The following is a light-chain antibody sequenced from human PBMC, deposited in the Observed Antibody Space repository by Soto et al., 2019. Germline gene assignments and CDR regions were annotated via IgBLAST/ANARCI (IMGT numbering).Light chain of an antibody. CDR1: NSDVGGYNF. CDR3: SSYTSSSIPYV. CDR2: DVS. J-gene: IGLJ1*01. V-gene: IGLV2-14*01. Sequence: QSALTQPASVSGSPGQSITISCTGTNSDVGGYNFVYWYQQHPGKAPKLMIYDVSNRPSGVSTRFSGSKSGNTASLNISGLQAEDEADYYCSSYTSSSIPYVFGIGTKLTVL.